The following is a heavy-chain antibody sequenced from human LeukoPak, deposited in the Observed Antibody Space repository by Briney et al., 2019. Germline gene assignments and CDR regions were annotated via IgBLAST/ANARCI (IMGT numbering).Heavy chain of an antibody. V-gene: IGHV4-39*01. Sequence: PSETLSLTCTVSGGSISSSSYYWGWIRQPPGKGLEWIGSIYYSGSTYYNPSLKSRVTISVDTSKNQFSLKLSSVTAADTAVYYRRSGQRAQFDTWGKETLVTV. CDR2: IYYSGST. CDR3: RSGQRAQFDT. CDR1: GGSISSSSYY. J-gene: IGHJ4*02.